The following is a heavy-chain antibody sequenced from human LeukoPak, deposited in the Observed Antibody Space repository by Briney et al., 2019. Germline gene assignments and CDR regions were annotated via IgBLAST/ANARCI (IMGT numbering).Heavy chain of an antibody. CDR3: AKDFYSSSWRTGYYFDY. CDR2: ISGSGGST. CDR1: GFTFDDYA. Sequence: GGSLRLSCAASGFTFDDYAMIWVRQAPGKGLEWVSVISGSGGSTYYADSVKGRFTISRDNSKNTLYLQMNSLRAEDTAVYYCAKDFYSSSWRTGYYFDYWGQGTLVTVSS. J-gene: IGHJ4*02. V-gene: IGHV3-23*01. D-gene: IGHD6-13*01.